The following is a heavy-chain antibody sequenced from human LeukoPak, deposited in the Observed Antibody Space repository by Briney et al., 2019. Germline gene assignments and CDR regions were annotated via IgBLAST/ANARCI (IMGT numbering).Heavy chain of an antibody. CDR2: IYSGGST. CDR3: TKDLPFTSGGVIIY. D-gene: IGHD3-16*02. J-gene: IGHJ4*02. Sequence: GGSLRLSCAASGFTVSSNYMSWVRQAPGKGLEWVSVIYSGGSTYYADSVKGRFTISRDNSKNTLYLQMNSLKTEDTGVYYCTKDLPFTSGGVIIYWGQGTLVTVSS. CDR1: GFTVSSNY. V-gene: IGHV3-53*01.